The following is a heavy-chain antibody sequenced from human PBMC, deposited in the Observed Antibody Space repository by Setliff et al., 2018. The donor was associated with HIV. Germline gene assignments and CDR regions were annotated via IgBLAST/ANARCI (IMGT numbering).Heavy chain of an antibody. CDR1: GFTFSSYG. Sequence: GGSLRLSCAASGFTFSSYGMHWVRQAPGKGLEWVAFIRYDGSNKYYADSVKGRFTNSRDNSKNTLYLQMNSLRAEDTAVYYCAKTLPTLYPPHDYYFAMDVWGQGTTVTVSS. D-gene: IGHD2-15*01. CDR2: IRYDGSNK. J-gene: IGHJ6*02. CDR3: AKTLPTLYPPHDYYFAMDV. V-gene: IGHV3-30*02.